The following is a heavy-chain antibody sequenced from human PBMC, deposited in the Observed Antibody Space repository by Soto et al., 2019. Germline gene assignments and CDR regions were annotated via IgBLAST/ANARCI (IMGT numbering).Heavy chain of an antibody. CDR3: AKARAQYYDFWSGYPVDY. D-gene: IGHD3-3*01. J-gene: IGHJ4*02. CDR2: ISPNYGTE. CDR1: SSA. Sequence: SSAICGARKKTGQGLEWMGWISPNYGTENYAQKFQGRVTMTADASTSTAYMELRSLRSDDTAVYYCAKARAQYYDFWSGYPVDYWGQGTLVTVSS. V-gene: IGHV1-69*01.